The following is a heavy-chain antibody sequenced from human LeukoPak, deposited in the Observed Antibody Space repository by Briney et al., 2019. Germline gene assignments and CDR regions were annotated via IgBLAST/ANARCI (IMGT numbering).Heavy chain of an antibody. V-gene: IGHV3-23*01. CDR1: GFTFSSYA. Sequence: GGSLRLSCAASGFTFSSYAMSWVRQAPGKGLEWVSAISGSGGSTYYADSVKGRFTISRDNSKNTLYLQMNSLRAEDTAVYYCARVGTMIVAPFDYWGQGTLVTVSS. CDR3: ARVGTMIVAPFDY. J-gene: IGHJ4*02. D-gene: IGHD3-22*01. CDR2: ISGSGGST.